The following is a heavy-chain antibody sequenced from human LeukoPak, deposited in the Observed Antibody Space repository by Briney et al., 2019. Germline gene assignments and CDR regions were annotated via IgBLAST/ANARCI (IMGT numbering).Heavy chain of an antibody. CDR2: VSYDESNK. J-gene: IGHJ5*02. Sequence: GRSLRLSCAASGFTFSSYGMHWVRQAPGKGLEWVAVVSYDESNKYHADSVKGRSTISRDNSKNTLYLQMNSLRAEDTAVYYCAKDPSMTTVTTYWFDPWGQGTLVTVSS. CDR1: GFTFSSYG. CDR3: AKDPSMTTVTTYWFDP. D-gene: IGHD4-17*01. V-gene: IGHV3-30*18.